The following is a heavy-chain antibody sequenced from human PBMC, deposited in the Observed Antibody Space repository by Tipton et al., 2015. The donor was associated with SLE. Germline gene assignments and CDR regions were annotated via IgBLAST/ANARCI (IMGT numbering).Heavy chain of an antibody. J-gene: IGHJ2*01. V-gene: IGHV4-59*01. CDR3: ARLVNWDWYFDL. CDR2: IYYSGST. Sequence: TLSLTCAVYGGSFSGYYWSWIRQPPGKGLEWIGYIYYSGSTNYNPSLKSRVTVSVDTSKNQFSLKLSSVTAADTAVYYCARLVNWDWYFDLWGRGTLVTVSS. D-gene: IGHD1-1*01. CDR1: GGSFSGYY.